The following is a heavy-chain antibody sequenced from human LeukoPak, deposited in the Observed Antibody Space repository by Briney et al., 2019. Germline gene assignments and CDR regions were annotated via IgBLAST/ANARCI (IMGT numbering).Heavy chain of an antibody. J-gene: IGHJ4*02. V-gene: IGHV4-59*08. Sequence: SETLSLTCTVSGGSISSYYWSWIRQPPGKGLGWIGYIYYSGSTNYNSSLKSRVTISVDTSKNQFSLKLSSVTAADTAVYYCARHSKAKRIDYWGQGTLVTVSS. CDR1: GGSISSYY. CDR2: IYYSGST. CDR3: ARHSKAKRIDY.